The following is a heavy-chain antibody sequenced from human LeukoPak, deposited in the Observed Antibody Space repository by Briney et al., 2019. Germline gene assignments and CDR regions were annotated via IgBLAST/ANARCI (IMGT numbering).Heavy chain of an antibody. D-gene: IGHD2-15*01. J-gene: IGHJ4*02. CDR1: GYTFTGYY. V-gene: IGHV1-2*02. CDR2: INPNSGGT. Sequence: ASVTVSCKASGYTFTGYYMHWVRQAPGQGLEWMGWINPNSGGTKYAQKFQSRVTMTRDTSISTAYMELSRLRSDDTAVYYCARSVPTYCSGGSCYDEPFFDYWRQGTLVTVSS. CDR3: ARSVPTYCSGGSCYDEPFFDY.